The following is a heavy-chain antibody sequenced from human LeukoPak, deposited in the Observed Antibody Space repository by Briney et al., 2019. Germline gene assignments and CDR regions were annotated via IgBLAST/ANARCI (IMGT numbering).Heavy chain of an antibody. J-gene: IGHJ6*03. Sequence: GASVKVSCKASGYTFTSYGITWVRQAPGQGLEWMGWISAYNGNTNYAQKLQGRVTMTTDTSTSTAYMELRSLRSDDTAVYYCARDVFDILTGYLSGYYYYMDVWGKGTTVFVSS. CDR1: GYTFTSYG. CDR2: ISAYNGNT. D-gene: IGHD3-9*01. CDR3: ARDVFDILTGYLSGYYYYMDV. V-gene: IGHV1-18*01.